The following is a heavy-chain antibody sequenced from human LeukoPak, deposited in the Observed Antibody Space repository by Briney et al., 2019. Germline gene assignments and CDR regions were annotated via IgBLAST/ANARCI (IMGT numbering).Heavy chain of an antibody. J-gene: IGHJ6*03. CDR2: VGGTVNST. V-gene: IGHV3-23*01. D-gene: IGHD1-1*01. CDR3: AKGWKDIYMDV. CDR1: GFTFSNYA. Sequence: GGSLRLSCAASGFTFSNYALSWVRQAPGKGLEWVSSVGGTVNSTYYADSVKGRFTISRDNSKNTLYLQMNSLRAEDTAVYCCAKGWKDIYMDVWGKGTTVTVSS.